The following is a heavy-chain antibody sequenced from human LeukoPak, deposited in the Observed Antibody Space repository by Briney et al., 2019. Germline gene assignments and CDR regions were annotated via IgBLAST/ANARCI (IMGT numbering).Heavy chain of an antibody. Sequence: GGSLRLSCAASGFTLSSYAISWVRQAPGKGLEWVSAISRSAGSTYYADSVKGRFTISRDNSKNTLYLQMNSLRAEDTAVYYCATDRGGEFCFDCWGQGTLVTVSS. CDR2: ISRSAGST. CDR3: ATDRGGEFCFDC. J-gene: IGHJ4*02. V-gene: IGHV3-23*01. CDR1: GFTLSSYA. D-gene: IGHD3-10*01.